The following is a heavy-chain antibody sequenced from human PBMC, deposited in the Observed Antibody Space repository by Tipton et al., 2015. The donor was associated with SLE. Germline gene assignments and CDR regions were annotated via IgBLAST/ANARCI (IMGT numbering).Heavy chain of an antibody. CDR3: SREKRVDTGEKVLDI. J-gene: IGHJ3*02. V-gene: IGHV4-30-2*01. Sequence: TLSLTCAVSGGSISGYGYSWSWLRPPPGKGLEWIGYLYQSGATYYNPSLNSRLTISVDRSKNQFSLNLGSVTAADTAVYYGSREKRVDTGEKVLDIWRQGTMVTASS. D-gene: IGHD3-16*01. CDR2: LYQSGAT. CDR1: GGSISGYGYS.